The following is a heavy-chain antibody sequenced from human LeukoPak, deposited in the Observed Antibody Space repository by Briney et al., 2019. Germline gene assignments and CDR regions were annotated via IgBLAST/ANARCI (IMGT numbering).Heavy chain of an antibody. CDR3: ARAGLLWFGEFRYWFDP. J-gene: IGHJ5*02. D-gene: IGHD3-10*01. CDR2: ISAYNGNT. V-gene: IGHV1-18*01. CDR1: GYTFTSYG. Sequence: ASVKVSCKASGYTFTSYGISWVRQAPGQGLEWMGWISAYNGNTNFAQKVQGRVTMTTDTSTSTAYMELRSLRSDDTAVYYCARAGLLWFGEFRYWFDPWGQGTLVTVSS.